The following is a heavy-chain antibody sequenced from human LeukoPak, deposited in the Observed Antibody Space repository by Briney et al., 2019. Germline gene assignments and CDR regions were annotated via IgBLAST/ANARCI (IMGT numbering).Heavy chain of an antibody. D-gene: IGHD3-3*02. CDR1: GGSISSSSYY. J-gene: IGHJ4*02. Sequence: SETLSLTCTVSGGSISSSSYYWGWIRQPPGKGLEWIGSIYYSESTYYNPSLKSRVTISVDTSKNQFSLKLSSVAAADTAVYYCARHSLFGVVIYYFDYWGQGTLVTVSS. V-gene: IGHV4-39*01. CDR3: ARHSLFGVVIYYFDY. CDR2: IYYSEST.